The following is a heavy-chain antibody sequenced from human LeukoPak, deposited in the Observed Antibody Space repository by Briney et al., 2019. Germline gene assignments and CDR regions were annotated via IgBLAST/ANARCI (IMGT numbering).Heavy chain of an antibody. V-gene: IGHV4-38-2*01. D-gene: IGHD3-22*01. J-gene: IGHJ4*02. CDR2: IYHSGST. CDR1: GYYISSGYY. CDR3: AGKYYYDTRGYFYVDY. Sequence: SETLSLTCAVSGYYISSGYYWGWIRQTPGKGLEWIGSIYHSGSTYYNPSLKTRVTISMDTSKNHFSLKLSSVTAADTAVYYCAGKYYYDTRGYFYVDYWGQGILVTVSS.